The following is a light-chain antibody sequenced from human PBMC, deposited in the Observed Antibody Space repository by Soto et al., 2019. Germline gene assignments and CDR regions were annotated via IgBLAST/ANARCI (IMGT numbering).Light chain of an antibody. Sequence: DIPMTQSPSSLSASVGDRVTITCRASQGITYYLAWYQQKPGKVPKLLIYAASTLQSGVPSRFSGGRSAADFTLTISSLQPEEVATDYYPDYNSAPLTFGGGTKVEIK. CDR3: PDYNSAPLT. V-gene: IGKV1-27*01. CDR2: AAS. CDR1: QGITYY. J-gene: IGKJ4*01.